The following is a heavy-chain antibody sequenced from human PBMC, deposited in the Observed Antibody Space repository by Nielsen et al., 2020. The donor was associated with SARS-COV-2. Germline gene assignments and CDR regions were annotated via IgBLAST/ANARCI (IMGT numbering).Heavy chain of an antibody. CDR1: GFTFSDYY. CDR2: ISYDGSNK. Sequence: GESLKISCAASGFTFSDYYMSWIRQAPGKGLEWVAVISYDGSNKYYADSVKGRFTISRDNAKNSLYLQMNSLRAEDTALYYCAKDSSSPMDVWGQGTTVTVSS. V-gene: IGHV3-30*18. CDR3: AKDSSSPMDV. J-gene: IGHJ6*02. D-gene: IGHD2-2*01.